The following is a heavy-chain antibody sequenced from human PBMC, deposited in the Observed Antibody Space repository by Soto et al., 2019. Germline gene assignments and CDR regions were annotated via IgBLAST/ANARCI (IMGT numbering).Heavy chain of an antibody. V-gene: IGHV3-74*03. D-gene: IGHD2-2*01. Sequence: EVQLVESGGGLVQPGGSLRLSCAASGFTFSSYWMHWVRQAPGKGLVWVSRINSDGSSTTYADSVKGRFTISRDNAKNTLYLQMNSLRAEDTAVYYCARVDTCSSTRCYSVFDYWGQGTLVTVSS. CDR2: INSDGSST. CDR1: GFTFSSYW. J-gene: IGHJ4*02. CDR3: ARVDTCSSTRCYSVFDY.